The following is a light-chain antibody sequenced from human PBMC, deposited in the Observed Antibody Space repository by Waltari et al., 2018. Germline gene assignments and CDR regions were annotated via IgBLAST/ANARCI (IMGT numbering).Light chain of an antibody. Sequence: QSVLTQPPSVSGTPGQRVTISCSGSNSKIGGNFVNWYQQLPGKAPKLILYNDNQGPSGVPDLFSASKSGPSAALAITGRQSEDEADYYCAVWDDSLGGVFGGGTKLTVL. V-gene: IGLV1-44*01. J-gene: IGLJ3*02. CDR2: NDN. CDR1: NSKIGGNF. CDR3: AVWDDSLGGV.